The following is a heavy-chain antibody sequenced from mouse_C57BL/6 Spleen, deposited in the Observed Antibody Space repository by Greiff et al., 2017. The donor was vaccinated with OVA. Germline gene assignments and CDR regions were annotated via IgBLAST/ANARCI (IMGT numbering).Heavy chain of an antibody. J-gene: IGHJ3*01. CDR3: ARSRGYYGSSYAWFAY. CDR1: GYTFTDYN. CDR2: INPNNGGT. Sequence: EVQLQQSGPELVKPGASVKIPCKASGYTFTDYNMDWVKQSHGKSLEWIGDINPNNGGTIYNQKFKGKATLTVDKSSSTAYMELRSLTSEDTAVYYCARSRGYYGSSYAWFAYWGQGTLVTVSA. D-gene: IGHD1-1*01. V-gene: IGHV1-18*01.